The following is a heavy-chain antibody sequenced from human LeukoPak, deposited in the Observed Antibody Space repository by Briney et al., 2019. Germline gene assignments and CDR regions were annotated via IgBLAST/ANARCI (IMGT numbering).Heavy chain of an antibody. J-gene: IGHJ3*02. CDR2: INTNTGNP. Sequence: GASVKVSCKASGYTFTGYYMHWVRQAPGQGLEWMGWINTNTGNPTYAQGFTGRFVFSLDTSVSTAYLQISSLKAEDTAVYYCAKGRGLWFENDAFDIWGQGTMVTVSS. V-gene: IGHV7-4-1*02. CDR3: AKGRGLWFENDAFDI. D-gene: IGHD3-10*01. CDR1: GYTFTGYY.